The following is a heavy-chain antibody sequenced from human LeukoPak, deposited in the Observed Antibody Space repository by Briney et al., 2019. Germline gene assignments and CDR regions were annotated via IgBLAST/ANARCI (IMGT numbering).Heavy chain of an antibody. J-gene: IGHJ6*02. V-gene: IGHV4-59*01. Sequence: SETLSLTCTVSGGSISSYYWSWIRQPPGKGLEWLGYIYYSGSTNYNPSLKSRVTISLDTSKNQFSLKLSSVTAADTAMYYCSTSSMGYYYGMDVWGQGTTVTVSS. D-gene: IGHD2-2*01. CDR1: GGSISSYY. CDR2: IYYSGST. CDR3: STSSMGYYYGMDV.